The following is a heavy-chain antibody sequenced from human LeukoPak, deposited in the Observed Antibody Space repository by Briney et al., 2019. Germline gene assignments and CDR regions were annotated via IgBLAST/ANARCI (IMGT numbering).Heavy chain of an antibody. Sequence: ASVKVSCKVSGYTLTELSMHWVRQAPGKGLEWMGGFDPEDGETIYAQKFQGRVTMTEDTSTDTAYMELSSLRSEDTAVYYCATRHTITFGGVIALGYYGMDVWGQGTTVTVSS. J-gene: IGHJ6*02. V-gene: IGHV1-24*01. CDR1: GYTLTELS. D-gene: IGHD3-16*02. CDR2: FDPEDGET. CDR3: ATRHTITFGGVIALGYYGMDV.